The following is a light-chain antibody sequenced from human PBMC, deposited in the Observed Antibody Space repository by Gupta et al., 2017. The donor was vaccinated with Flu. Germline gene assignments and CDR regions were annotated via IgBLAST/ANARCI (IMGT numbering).Light chain of an antibody. Sequence: GTLSLSPGERATLSCRASQSVTSSYLAWYQQKPGQAPRLLIYGASSRATGIPDRFSGSGSGTDFTLTISRLEPEDFAVYYCQHYGSSPWTFGQGTKLEIK. V-gene: IGKV3-20*01. CDR3: QHYGSSPWT. J-gene: IGKJ2*02. CDR2: GAS. CDR1: QSVTSSY.